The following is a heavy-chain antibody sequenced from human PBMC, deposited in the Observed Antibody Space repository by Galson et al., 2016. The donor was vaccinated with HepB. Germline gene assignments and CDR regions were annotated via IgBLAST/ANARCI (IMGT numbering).Heavy chain of an antibody. CDR3: AREAAQAAFDI. CDR2: INPSGGST. CDR1: GYTFTSYY. D-gene: IGHD6-25*01. J-gene: IGHJ3*02. V-gene: IGHV1-46*01. Sequence: SVKVSCKASGYTFTSYYMRWVRQAPGQGLEWMGIINPSGGSTSYAQKFQGRVTMTRDTSTSTVYMELSSLRSEDTAVYYCAREAAQAAFDIWGQGTMVTVSS.